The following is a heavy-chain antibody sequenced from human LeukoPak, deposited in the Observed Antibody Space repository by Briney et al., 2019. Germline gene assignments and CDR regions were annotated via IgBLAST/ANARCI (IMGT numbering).Heavy chain of an antibody. D-gene: IGHD1-1*01. CDR2: ISGSGGST. Sequence: GGSLRLSCAASGFTFSSYAMSWVRQAPGKGLEWVSAISGSGGSTYYAGSVKGRFTISRDNSKNTLYLQMNSLRAEDTAVYYCAKSPWNGKFRAYFDYWGQGTLVTVSS. J-gene: IGHJ4*02. CDR3: AKSPWNGKFRAYFDY. V-gene: IGHV3-23*01. CDR1: GFTFSSYA.